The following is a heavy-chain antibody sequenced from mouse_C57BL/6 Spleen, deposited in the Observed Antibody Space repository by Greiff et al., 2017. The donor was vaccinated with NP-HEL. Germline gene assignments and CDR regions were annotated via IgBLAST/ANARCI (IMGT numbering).Heavy chain of an antibody. CDR3: ARNADYGDPLFDY. CDR1: GYTFTSYW. J-gene: IGHJ2*01. V-gene: IGHV1-72*01. CDR2: IDPNSGGT. D-gene: IGHD2-4*01. Sequence: QVQLQQPGAELVKPGASVKLSCKASGYTFTSYWMHWVKQRPGRGLEWIGRIDPNSGGTKYNEKFKSKATLTVDKPSSTAYMQLSSLISEDSAVYYCARNADYGDPLFDYWGQGTTLTVSS.